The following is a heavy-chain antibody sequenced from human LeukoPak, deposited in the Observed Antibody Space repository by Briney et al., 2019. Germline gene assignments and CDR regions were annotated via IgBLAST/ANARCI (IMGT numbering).Heavy chain of an antibody. CDR1: GGSFSGYY. J-gene: IGHJ4*02. CDR2: INHSGST. CDR3: ARSTPRYCTNGVCYTRGGYFDY. V-gene: IGHV4-34*01. D-gene: IGHD2-8*01. Sequence: PSDTLSLTCAVYGGSFSGYYWSWIRQPPGKGLEWIGEINHSGSTNYNPSLKSRVTISVDTSKNQFSLKLSSVTAADTAVYYCARSTPRYCTNGVCYTRGGYFDYWGQGTLVTVSS.